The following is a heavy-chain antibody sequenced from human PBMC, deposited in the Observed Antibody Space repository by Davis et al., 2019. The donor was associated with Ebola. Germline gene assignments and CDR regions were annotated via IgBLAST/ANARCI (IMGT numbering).Heavy chain of an antibody. Sequence: ASVKVSCKASGYTFTGYYMHWVRQAPGQGLEWMGWINPNSGGTNYAQKFQGRVTMTRDTSISTAYMELSRLRSDDTAVYYCARSGVYYDFGAPYGMDVWGQGTTVTVSS. J-gene: IGHJ6*02. CDR1: GYTFTGYY. D-gene: IGHD3-3*01. V-gene: IGHV1-2*02. CDR2: INPNSGGT. CDR3: ARSGVYYDFGAPYGMDV.